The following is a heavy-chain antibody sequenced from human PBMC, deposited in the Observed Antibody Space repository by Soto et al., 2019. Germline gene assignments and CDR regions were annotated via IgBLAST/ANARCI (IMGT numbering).Heavy chain of an antibody. CDR1: GYSINSDYY. CDR3: AKKGYYPSGKINLFDS. V-gene: IGHV4-38-2*01. J-gene: IGHJ4*02. Sequence: NPSETLSLTCAVSGYSINSDYYWGWIRQPPGKGLEWIGSVDHSGRTYYSPSLRSRLTIFIDTSKNQFSLRLTSVTAADTAMYFCAKKGYYPSGKINLFDSWGPRTLVTVSS. D-gene: IGHD3-10*01. CDR2: VDHSGRT.